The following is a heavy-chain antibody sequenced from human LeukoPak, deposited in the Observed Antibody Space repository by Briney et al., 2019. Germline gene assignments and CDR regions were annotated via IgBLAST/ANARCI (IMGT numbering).Heavy chain of an antibody. CDR2: IFSSGST. CDR3: ARTGGSFYFYYYMDV. D-gene: IGHD1-26*01. CDR1: GGSISGRSYY. J-gene: IGHJ6*03. Sequence: SQTLSLTCSVSGGSISGRSYYWSWIRQPAGKGLEWIGRIFSSGSTNYNPSLKSRVTISLDTSKNQFSLKLSSVTAADTAVYYCARTGGSFYFYYYMDVWGKGTTVTVSS. V-gene: IGHV4-61*02.